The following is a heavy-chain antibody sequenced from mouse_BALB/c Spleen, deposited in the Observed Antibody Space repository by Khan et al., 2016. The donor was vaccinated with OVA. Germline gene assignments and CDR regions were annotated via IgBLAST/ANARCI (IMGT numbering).Heavy chain of an antibody. CDR3: ARWPRGY. J-gene: IGHJ2*01. Sequence: VQLQQPGAELVKPGASVKLSCTASGYNIKDTYMSWVKQRPEQGLEWIGGIDPAIGNTDYDPKFQGKATITADIPSNKAYLQLSSLTSSDTAAYYFARWPRGYWGQGTTLTVSS. CDR2: IDPAIGNT. CDR1: GYNIKDTY. V-gene: IGHV14-3*02.